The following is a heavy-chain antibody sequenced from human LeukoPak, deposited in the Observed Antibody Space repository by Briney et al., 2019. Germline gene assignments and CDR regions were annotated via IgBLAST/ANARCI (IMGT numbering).Heavy chain of an antibody. J-gene: IGHJ5*02. CDR1: GGSFTGYY. CDR3: ARQGLGIAAALFDP. D-gene: IGHD6-13*01. CDR2: VNHSGFT. V-gene: IGHV4-34*01. Sequence: PSETLSLTCAVYGGSFTGYYWTWIRQPPGKGLEWIGEVNHSGFTSYNPSLKSRVTISVDTSKNQFSLKLSSVTAADTAVYYCARQGLGIAAALFDPWGQGTLVTVSS.